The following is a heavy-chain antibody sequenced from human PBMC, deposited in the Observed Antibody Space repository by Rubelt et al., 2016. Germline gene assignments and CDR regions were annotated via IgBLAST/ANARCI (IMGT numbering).Heavy chain of an antibody. CDR2: IYYSGIT. CDR3: ARASTVLLHFDY. CDR1: GASISSSTTYY. J-gene: IGHJ4*02. D-gene: IGHD2/OR15-2a*01. V-gene: IGHV4-39*07. Sequence: QLQLQESGPGLVKPSETLSLTCTVSGASISSSTTYYWGWIRQPPGKGLEWIGSIYYSGITYYNPSLKSRVPISVDTSKNQFSLKLTVVTAADTAVYYCARASTVLLHFDYWGQGTLVTVSS.